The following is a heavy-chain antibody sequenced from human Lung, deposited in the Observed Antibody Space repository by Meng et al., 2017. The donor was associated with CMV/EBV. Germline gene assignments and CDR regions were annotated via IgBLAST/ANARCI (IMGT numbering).Heavy chain of an antibody. D-gene: IGHD6-6*01. J-gene: IGHJ4*02. CDR3: ASVYSSSSLFDY. CDR2: IIPILGIA. V-gene: IGHV1-69*10. Sequence: SCKASGGTFSSYAISWVRQAPGQGLEWMGGIIPILGIANYAQKFQGRVTITADKSTSTAYMELSSLRSEDTAVYYCASVYSSSSLFDYWGQGTLVTVSS. CDR1: GGTFSSYA.